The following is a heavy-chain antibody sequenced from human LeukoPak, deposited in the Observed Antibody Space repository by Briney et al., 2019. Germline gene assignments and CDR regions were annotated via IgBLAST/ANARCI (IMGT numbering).Heavy chain of an antibody. CDR3: ARRRAVAGYYYFDY. V-gene: IGHV5-51*01. CDR2: IYPGDSDT. Sequence: SGESLKISCKGSGYIFTNNWIGWVRQMPGKGLEWMGIIYPGDSDTRYSPSFEGQVTISADKSISTAYLQWSSLKASDTAIYYCARRRAVAGYYYFDYWGQGTLVTVSS. J-gene: IGHJ4*02. CDR1: GYIFTNNW. D-gene: IGHD6-19*01.